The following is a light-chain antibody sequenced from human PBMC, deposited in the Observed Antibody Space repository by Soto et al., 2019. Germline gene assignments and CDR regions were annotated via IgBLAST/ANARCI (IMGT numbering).Light chain of an antibody. J-gene: IGKJ1*01. V-gene: IGKV1-5*01. CDR1: QSISNC. CDR2: DAS. Sequence: TQSPSNLTPSLGCSVTITCRASQSISNCVAWYQHRPGKAPNLLISDASTLQSGVPSRFSGSGSGAEFTLTISSLQPEDFATYYCQQNFNYPRTSGHGTKVDIK. CDR3: QQNFNYPRT.